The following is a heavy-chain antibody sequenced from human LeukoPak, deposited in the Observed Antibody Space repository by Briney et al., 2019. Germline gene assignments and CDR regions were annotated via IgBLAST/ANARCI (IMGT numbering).Heavy chain of an antibody. Sequence: ASVKVSCKASGYTFTSYDINWVRQATGQGLEWMGWMNPNSGNTGYAQKFQARVTMTRNTSISTAYMELSSLRSEDTAVYYCARGIAARTGEVGYWGQGTLVTVSS. CDR3: ARGIAARTGEVGY. V-gene: IGHV1-8*01. CDR2: MNPNSGNT. CDR1: GYTFTSYD. J-gene: IGHJ4*02. D-gene: IGHD6-6*01.